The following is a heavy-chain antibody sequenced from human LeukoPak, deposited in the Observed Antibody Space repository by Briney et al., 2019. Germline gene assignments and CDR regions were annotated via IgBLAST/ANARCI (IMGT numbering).Heavy chain of an antibody. CDR1: GGSFSGYY. V-gene: IGHV4-34*01. Sequence: SETLSLTCAVYGGSFSGYYWSWIRQPPGKGLEWIGEINHSGSTNYNPSLKSRVTISVDSSKNQFSLKLSSVTAADTAVYYCARLAAAYNWFDPWGQGTLVTVSS. D-gene: IGHD6-25*01. CDR3: ARLAAAYNWFDP. J-gene: IGHJ5*02. CDR2: INHSGST.